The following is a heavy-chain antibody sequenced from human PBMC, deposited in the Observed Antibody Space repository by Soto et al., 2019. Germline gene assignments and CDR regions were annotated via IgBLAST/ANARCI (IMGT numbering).Heavy chain of an antibody. CDR3: ARRGAGYCSGGSCSYYYYYYMDV. D-gene: IGHD2-15*01. CDR2: IYYSGST. J-gene: IGHJ6*03. V-gene: IGHV4-39*01. CDR1: GGSISSSSYY. Sequence: TSETLSLTCTVSGGSISSSSYYWGWIRQPPGKGLEWIGSIYYSGSTYYNPSLKSRVTISVDTSKNQFSLKLSSVTAADTAVYYCARRGAGYCSGGSCSYYYYYYMDVWGRGTTVTVSS.